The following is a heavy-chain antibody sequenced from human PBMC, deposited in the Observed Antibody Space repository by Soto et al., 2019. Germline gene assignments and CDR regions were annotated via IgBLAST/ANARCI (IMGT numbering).Heavy chain of an antibody. CDR1: GFTFSSYA. CDR3: ARDGAGYCSGGSCSPFDY. J-gene: IGHJ4*02. D-gene: IGHD2-15*01. CDR2: ISYDGSNK. V-gene: IGHV3-30-3*01. Sequence: GGSLRLSCAASGFTFSSYAMHWVRQAPGKGLEWVAVISYDGSNKYYADSVKGRFTISRDNSKNTLYLQMNSLRAEDTAVYYCARDGAGYCSGGSCSPFDYWGQGTLVTVSS.